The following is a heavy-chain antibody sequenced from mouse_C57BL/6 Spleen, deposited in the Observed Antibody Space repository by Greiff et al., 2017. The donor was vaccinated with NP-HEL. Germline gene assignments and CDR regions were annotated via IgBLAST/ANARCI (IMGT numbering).Heavy chain of an antibody. CDR3: ARDYSNYSWFAY. CDR2: INPNNGGT. CDR1: GYTFTDYY. J-gene: IGHJ3*01. D-gene: IGHD2-5*01. V-gene: IGHV1-26*01. Sequence: EVQLQQSGPELVKPGASVKISCKASGYTFTDYYMNWVKQSHGKSLEWIGDINPNNGGTSYNQKFKGKATLTVDKSSSTAYMELRSLTSEDSAVYYWARDYSNYSWFAYWGQGTLVTVSA.